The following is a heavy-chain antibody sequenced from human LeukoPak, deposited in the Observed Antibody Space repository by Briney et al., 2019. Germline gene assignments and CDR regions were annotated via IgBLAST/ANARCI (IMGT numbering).Heavy chain of an antibody. CDR1: GFTVSSNY. J-gene: IGHJ4*02. Sequence: GGSLRLSCAASGFTVSSNYMSWVRQAPGKGLEWVSVIYSGGSTYYADSVKGRFTISRDNSKNTLYLQMNSLRAGDTAVYYCATLVVTQRKPYFDYWGQGTLVTVSS. CDR3: ATLVVTQRKPYFDY. CDR2: IYSGGST. V-gene: IGHV3-53*01. D-gene: IGHD4-23*01.